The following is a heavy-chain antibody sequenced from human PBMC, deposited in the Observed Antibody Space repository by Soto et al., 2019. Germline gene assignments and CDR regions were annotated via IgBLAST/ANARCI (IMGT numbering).Heavy chain of an antibody. D-gene: IGHD2-2*01. CDR3: ARLQGYCIRTSCSGYYAMDV. J-gene: IGHJ6*02. CDR2: IYYSGST. CDR1: GGSISSYY. V-gene: IGHV4-59*05. Sequence: SETLSLTCTVSGGSISSYYWSWIRQPPGKGLEWIGSIYYSGSTYYNPSLKSRITVSVDTSKNQFSLNLSSVTAADTAVYYCARLQGYCIRTSCSGYYAMDVWGQGTTVT.